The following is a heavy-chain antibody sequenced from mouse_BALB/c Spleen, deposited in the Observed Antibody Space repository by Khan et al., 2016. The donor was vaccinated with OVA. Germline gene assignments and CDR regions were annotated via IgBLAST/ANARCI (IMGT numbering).Heavy chain of an antibody. J-gene: IGHJ3*01. Sequence: QVQLQQPGAELVKPGASVKLSCKTSGYTFTNYWIQWVKQRPGQGLGWIGEIFPGTGTTYYNEAFKAKATLTIDTSSSTAYMQLSSLTSEDSAVYFCARGYFGNYEFAYWGQGTLVTVSA. D-gene: IGHD2-1*01. CDR2: IFPGTGTT. CDR3: ARGYFGNYEFAY. V-gene: IGHV1S132*01. CDR1: GYTFTNYW.